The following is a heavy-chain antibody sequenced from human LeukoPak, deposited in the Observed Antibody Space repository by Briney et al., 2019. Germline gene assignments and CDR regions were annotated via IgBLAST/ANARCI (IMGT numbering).Heavy chain of an antibody. J-gene: IGHJ4*02. Sequence: GGSLRLSCAASGFAFSTYWMSWVRQAPGKGLEWVANIRQDGDKKHYVGSVEGRFTISRDNARNSLYLQMNTLRVEDTAVYYCARGRGWIYDSWGRGTLVTVSS. CDR1: GFAFSTYW. CDR2: IRQDGDKK. CDR3: ARGRGWIYDS. V-gene: IGHV3-7*04. D-gene: IGHD6-19*01.